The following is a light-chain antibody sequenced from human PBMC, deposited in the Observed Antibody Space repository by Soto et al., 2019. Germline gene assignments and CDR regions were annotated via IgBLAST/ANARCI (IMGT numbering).Light chain of an antibody. CDR1: QNINTY. V-gene: IGKV1-39*01. CDR2: VAS. CDR3: QQSYAALPYT. J-gene: IGKJ2*01. Sequence: DIQLTQSPSSLSASVGDRVTITCRASQNINTYLNWYQQKPGKAPKLLIYVASNLQSGVPSRFSGSGSGTDFTLTSSSLQSEDFATYYCQQSYAALPYTFGQGTRLEIK.